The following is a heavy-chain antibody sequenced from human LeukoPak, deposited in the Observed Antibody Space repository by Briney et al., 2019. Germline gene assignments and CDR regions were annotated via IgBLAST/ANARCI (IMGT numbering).Heavy chain of an antibody. CDR1: GFTFSSYA. Sequence: PGGSLRLSCAASGFTFSSYAMSWVRQAPGKGLEWVSAISGSGGSTYYADSVKGRFTISRDNSKNTPYLQMNSLRAEDTAVYYCAKDRSSWYDGVMDYWGQGTLVTVSS. J-gene: IGHJ4*02. CDR3: AKDRSSWYDGVMDY. V-gene: IGHV3-23*01. CDR2: ISGSGGST. D-gene: IGHD6-13*01.